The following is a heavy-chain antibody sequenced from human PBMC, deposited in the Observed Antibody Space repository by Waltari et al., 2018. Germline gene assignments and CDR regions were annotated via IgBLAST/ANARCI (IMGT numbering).Heavy chain of an antibody. CDR1: GLPFSAPN. V-gene: IGHV3-72*01. D-gene: IGHD1-20*01. Sequence: EVQLVESGGGLVQPGGSLRLSCAASGLPFSAPNMDWVRQAPGKGLEWVGRIRKKLNSYTTEYAASVRGRFTISRDDSENSLYLQMNSLKTEDTAVYYCARDDNPRDSYGLDVWGQGTTVTVSS. CDR2: IRKKLNSYTT. J-gene: IGHJ6*02. CDR3: ARDDNPRDSYGLDV.